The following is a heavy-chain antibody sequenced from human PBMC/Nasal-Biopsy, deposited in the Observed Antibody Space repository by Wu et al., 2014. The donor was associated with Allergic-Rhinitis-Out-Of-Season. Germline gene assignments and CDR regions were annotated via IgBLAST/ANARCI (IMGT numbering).Heavy chain of an antibody. D-gene: IGHD6-19*01. CDR1: GFTFSGFG. CDR2: ISYDGSTK. V-gene: IGHV3-30*18. J-gene: IGHJ6*02. CDR3: AKVVSSGWYNGVDV. Sequence: CAASGFTFSGFGMHWVRQAPGKGLEWVAVISYDGSTKYYADSVKGRFTISRDNSKNTLSLEMNSLRVEDTAVYYCAKVVSSGWYNGVDVWGQGTTVTVSS.